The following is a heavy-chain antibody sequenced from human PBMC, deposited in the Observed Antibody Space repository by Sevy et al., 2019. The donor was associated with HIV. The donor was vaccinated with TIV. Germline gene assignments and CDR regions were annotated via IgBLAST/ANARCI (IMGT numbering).Heavy chain of an antibody. Sequence: GGSLRLSCVASGFTFTNYAMSWVRQAPGKGLEWVSAISDSGDSTYHSDSVKGRFTISRDNSKETLYVRMDSLRAEDSAVYYCAKGGRSCTSTSCYGDFDSWGQGTLVTVSS. CDR1: GFTFTNYA. CDR2: ISDSGDST. J-gene: IGHJ4*02. D-gene: IGHD2-2*01. CDR3: AKGGRSCTSTSCYGDFDS. V-gene: IGHV3-23*01.